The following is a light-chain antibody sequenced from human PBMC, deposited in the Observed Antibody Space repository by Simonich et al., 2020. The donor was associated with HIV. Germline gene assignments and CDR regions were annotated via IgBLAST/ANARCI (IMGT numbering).Light chain of an antibody. CDR1: SSAVGGYNY. Sequence: QSALTQPPSASGSPGQSVTTSCTGTSSAVGGYNYVSWYQQHPGKAPKLMIYEVSKRPAGGPDRFSGTKSDNTASLTVSGLQAEDEADYYCSSYAGSNNWVFGGGTKVTVL. V-gene: IGLV2-8*01. J-gene: IGLJ3*02. CDR2: EVS. CDR3: SSYAGSNNWV.